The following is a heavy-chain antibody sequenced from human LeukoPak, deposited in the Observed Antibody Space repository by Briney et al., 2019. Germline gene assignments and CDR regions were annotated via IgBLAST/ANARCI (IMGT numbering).Heavy chain of an antibody. CDR3: ARVVVVTTTPPDYFDY. J-gene: IGHJ4*02. CDR1: GGSISSSSYY. D-gene: IGHD2-15*01. Sequence: NPSETLSLTCTVSGGSISSSSYYWGWIRQPPGKGLEWIGSIYYSGSTYYNPSLKSRVSISVDTSKNQFSLKLSSVTAADTAVYYCARVVVVTTTPPDYFDYWGQGTLVTVSS. CDR2: IYYSGST. V-gene: IGHV4-39*07.